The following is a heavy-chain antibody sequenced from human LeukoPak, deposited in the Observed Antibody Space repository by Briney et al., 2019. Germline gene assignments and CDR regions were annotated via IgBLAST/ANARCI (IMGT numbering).Heavy chain of an antibody. CDR2: IYSGGST. CDR1: GFTVGSNH. CDR3: GALYDSGGYYDY. V-gene: IGHV3-53*01. J-gene: IGHJ4*02. Sequence: GGSLRLSCAASGFTVGSNHMSWVRQAPGKGLEWVSVIYSGGSTSYTDSVKGRFTISRDNSRNTLYLQMNSLRAEDTAVYYCGALYDSGGYYDYWGQGTLVTVSS. D-gene: IGHD3-22*01.